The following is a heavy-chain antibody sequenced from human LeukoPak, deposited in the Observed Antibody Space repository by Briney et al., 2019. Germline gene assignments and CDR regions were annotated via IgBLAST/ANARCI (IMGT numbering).Heavy chain of an antibody. CDR2: ISYDGSNK. D-gene: IGHD6-19*01. V-gene: IGHV3-30-3*01. J-gene: IGHJ4*02. CDR3: AREEVAVAGLDY. Sequence: GRSLRLSCAASGFTFSSYAMHWVRQAPGKGLEWVAVISYDGSNKYYADSVKGRFTISRDNSKNTLYLQMNSLRAEDTAMYYCAREEVAVAGLDYWGQGTLVTVPS. CDR1: GFTFSSYA.